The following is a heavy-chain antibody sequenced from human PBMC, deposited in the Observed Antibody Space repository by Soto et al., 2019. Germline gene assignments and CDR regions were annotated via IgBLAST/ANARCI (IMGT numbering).Heavy chain of an antibody. CDR1: GFTVKGNY. CDR3: AGAYSFNYAFDY. CDR2: IFSAGMT. Sequence: PGGSLRLSCTPSGFTVKGNYVGWARQASGKGMEWVSIIFSAGMTYYTDSVKGRFTVSKDISKNTLSLQMNSLRADDTAVYFCAGAYSFNYAFDYWGRGTPVTVSS. J-gene: IGHJ4*02. D-gene: IGHD3-16*01. V-gene: IGHV3-53*01.